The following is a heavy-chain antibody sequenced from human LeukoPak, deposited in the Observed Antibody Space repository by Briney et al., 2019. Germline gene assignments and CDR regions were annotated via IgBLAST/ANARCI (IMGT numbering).Heavy chain of an antibody. CDR1: EFTFSNYW. J-gene: IGHJ4*02. CDR2: TNQDGSKN. V-gene: IGHV3-7*01. Sequence: GGSLRLSCAASEFTFSNYWMSWVRQAPGKGLERVAHTNQDGSKNYYVDSVRGRFTISRDNAKNSLYLQMNSLRAEDAAVYYCATTVAGYPDDYFDYWGQGTLVTVSS. D-gene: IGHD6-19*01. CDR3: ATTVAGYPDDYFDY.